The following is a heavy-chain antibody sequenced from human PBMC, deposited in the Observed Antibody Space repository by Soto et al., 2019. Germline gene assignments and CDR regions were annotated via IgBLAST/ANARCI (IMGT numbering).Heavy chain of an antibody. CDR3: ARHVRYYYDRSPVGGMDV. D-gene: IGHD3-22*01. J-gene: IGHJ6*02. Sequence: QLQLQESGPGLVKPSETLSLTCTVSGGSISSSSYYWGWIRQPPGKGLEWIGSIYYSGSTYYNPSLKNRVTISVDPSKNQFSLLLSSVTAADTAVYYCARHVRYYYDRSPVGGMDVWGQGTTVTVSS. V-gene: IGHV4-39*01. CDR2: IYYSGST. CDR1: GGSISSSSYY.